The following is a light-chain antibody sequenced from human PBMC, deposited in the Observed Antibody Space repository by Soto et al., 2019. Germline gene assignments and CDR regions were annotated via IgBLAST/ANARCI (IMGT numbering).Light chain of an antibody. CDR2: DAS. V-gene: IGKV1-5*01. CDR3: QQYNSYPFT. J-gene: IGKJ3*01. CDR1: QSISSW. Sequence: DIQMTQSPSTLSASVGDRVTSTCPASQSISSWLAWYQQKPGKAPKLLIYDASSLESGVPSRFSGSGSGTEFTLTISSLQPDDFATYYCQQYNSYPFTFGPGTKVDIK.